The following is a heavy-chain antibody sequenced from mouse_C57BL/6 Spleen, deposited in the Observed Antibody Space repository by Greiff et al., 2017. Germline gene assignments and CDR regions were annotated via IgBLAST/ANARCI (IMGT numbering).Heavy chain of an antibody. D-gene: IGHD1-1*01. Sequence: EVQGVESGGGLVKPGGSLKLSCAASGFTFSSYAMSWVRQTPEKRLEWVATISDGGSYTYYHDNVKGRFTISRDNAKNNLYLQMSHLKSEDTAKYYCAGDYGSFFDYWGQGTTRTVSS. CDR1: GFTFSSYA. CDR2: ISDGGSYT. J-gene: IGHJ2*01. CDR3: AGDYGSFFDY. V-gene: IGHV5-4*01.